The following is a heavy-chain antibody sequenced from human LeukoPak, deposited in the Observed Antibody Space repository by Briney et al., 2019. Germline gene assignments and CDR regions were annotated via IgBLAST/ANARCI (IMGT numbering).Heavy chain of an antibody. CDR1: GFTFSSYA. CDR2: ISGKGGST. D-gene: IGHD3-10*01. CDR3: AKCGSSGSHYNIDY. J-gene: IGHJ4*02. Sequence: PGGSLRLSCAASGFTFSSYAMSWVRQAPGKGLEWVSVISGKGGSTYYADSMKGRFTISRDDSKNTLYLQMNSLRAEDTAVYYCAKCGSSGSHYNIDYWGQGTLVTVSS. V-gene: IGHV3-23*01.